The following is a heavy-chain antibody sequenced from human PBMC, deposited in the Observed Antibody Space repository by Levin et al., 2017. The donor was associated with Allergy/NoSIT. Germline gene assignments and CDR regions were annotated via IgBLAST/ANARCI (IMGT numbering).Heavy chain of an antibody. CDR2: IYYSGST. Sequence: SETLSLTCTVSGGSISSYYWSWIRQPPGKGLEWIGYIYYSGSTNYNPSLKSRVTISVDTSKNQFSLKLSSVTAADTAVYYCARGSSGYYVPFDYWGQGTLVTVSS. D-gene: IGHD3-22*01. J-gene: IGHJ4*02. CDR3: ARGSSGYYVPFDY. CDR1: GGSISSYY. V-gene: IGHV4-59*01.